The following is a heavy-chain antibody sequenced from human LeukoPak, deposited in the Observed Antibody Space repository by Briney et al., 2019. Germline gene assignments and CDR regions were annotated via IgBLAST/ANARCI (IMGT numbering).Heavy chain of an antibody. Sequence: SETLSLTCTVSGGSISSYYWSWIRQPPGKGLEWIGYIYYSGSTNYNPSLKSRVTISVDTSKNQFSLKLSSVTAADTAVYYCARAWQSLGWFDPWGQGTLVTVSS. CDR2: IYYSGST. CDR1: GGSISSYY. V-gene: IGHV4-59*12. J-gene: IGHJ5*02. CDR3: ARAWQSLGWFDP.